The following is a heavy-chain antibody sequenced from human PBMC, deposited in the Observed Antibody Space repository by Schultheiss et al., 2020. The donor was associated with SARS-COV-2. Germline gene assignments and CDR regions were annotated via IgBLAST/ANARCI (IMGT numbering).Heavy chain of an antibody. D-gene: IGHD6-19*01. J-gene: IGHJ4*02. V-gene: IGHV3-9*01. Sequence: SLKISCAASGFTFSTYAMHWVRQAPGKGLEWVSGISWNSGSIGYADSVKGRFTISRDNAKNSLYLQMNSLRAEDTALYYCAKGASSGWYWGQGTLVTVSS. CDR2: ISWNSGSI. CDR1: GFTFSTYA. CDR3: AKGASSGWY.